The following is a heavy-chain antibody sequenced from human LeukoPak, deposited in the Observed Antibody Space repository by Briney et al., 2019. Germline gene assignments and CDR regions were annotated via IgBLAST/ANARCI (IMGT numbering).Heavy chain of an antibody. CDR3: ARHVPHYYDSSRLYTFDI. J-gene: IGHJ3*02. D-gene: IGHD3-22*01. V-gene: IGHV4-59*08. CDR1: GASVSRDY. Sequence: PSETLSLTCSVSGASVSRDYWSWIRQPPGKALEWIGYIYYSGSTNYNPSLKSRVTISVDTSKNQFSLSLSSVTAADTAVYYCARHVPHYYDSSRLYTFDIWGQGTMVTVSS. CDR2: IYYSGST.